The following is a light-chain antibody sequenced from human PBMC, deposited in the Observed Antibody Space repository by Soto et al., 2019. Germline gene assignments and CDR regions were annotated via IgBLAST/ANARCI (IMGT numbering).Light chain of an antibody. V-gene: IGKV3-20*01. CDR1: QSVSNNY. J-gene: IGKJ5*01. CDR3: QQYGSSIT. Sequence: EIVLTQSPGTLSLSPGERATLSCRASQSVSNNYLAWYQQKPGQAPRLLIYDASKRATGIPDRFSGSGSGTDFTLTISRLEPEDFAVFYCQQYGSSITFGQGTRLEIK. CDR2: DAS.